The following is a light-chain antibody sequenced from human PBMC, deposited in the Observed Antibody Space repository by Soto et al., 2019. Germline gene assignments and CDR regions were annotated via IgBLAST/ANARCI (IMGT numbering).Light chain of an antibody. CDR2: GAS. CDR3: QQSYGTPIT. V-gene: IGKV3-15*01. J-gene: IGKJ5*01. Sequence: EIVMTQSPATLSVSPGERATLSCRASQSVSSNLAWYQQKPGQAPRLLIYGASTRATAIPARFSGSGSGTDFTLTITSLQPEDFATYYCQQSYGTPITFGQGTRLE. CDR1: QSVSSN.